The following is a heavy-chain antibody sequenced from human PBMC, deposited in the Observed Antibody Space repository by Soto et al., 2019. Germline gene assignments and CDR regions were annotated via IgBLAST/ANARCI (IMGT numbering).Heavy chain of an antibody. J-gene: IGHJ6*02. D-gene: IGHD3-10*01. CDR3: ARARAAPYYYHGLDV. V-gene: IGHV1-18*01. CDR1: GYTFTSNG. CDR2: IRAYNGDT. Sequence: ASVKVSCKASGYTFTSNGISWVRQAPGQGLEWMGWIRAYNGDTNYAQKFQTRVTMTTDKSTDTAYMDLRSLTSDDTAIYYCARARAAPYYYHGLDVWGQGTTVTVSS.